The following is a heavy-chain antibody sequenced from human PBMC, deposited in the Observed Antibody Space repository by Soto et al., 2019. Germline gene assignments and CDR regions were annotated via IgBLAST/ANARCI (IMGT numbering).Heavy chain of an antibody. CDR1: GGSISSYY. D-gene: IGHD1-7*01. CDR2: IYYSGST. Sequence: SETLSLTCTVSGGSISSYYWSWIRQPPGKGLEWIGYIYYSGSTNYNPSLKSRVTISVDTSKNQFSLKLSSVTAADTAVYYCARDRIGWNYYYYYYGMDVWGQGTTVTVSS. J-gene: IGHJ6*02. V-gene: IGHV4-59*01. CDR3: ARDRIGWNYYYYYYGMDV.